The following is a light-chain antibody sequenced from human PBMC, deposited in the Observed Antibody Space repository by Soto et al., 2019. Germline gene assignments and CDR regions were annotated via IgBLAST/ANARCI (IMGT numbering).Light chain of an antibody. CDR2: DAS. CDR1: QSVSSY. CDR3: QQHNQWPIT. V-gene: IGKV3D-15*01. J-gene: IGKJ5*01. Sequence: EIMMTQSPPTLSVSPGERATFSCRASQSVSSYLAWYQQKPGQAPRLLIYDASNRATGIPARFSGSGSGTELTLTINSLQSEDSAVYYCQQHNQWPITFGQGTRLEIK.